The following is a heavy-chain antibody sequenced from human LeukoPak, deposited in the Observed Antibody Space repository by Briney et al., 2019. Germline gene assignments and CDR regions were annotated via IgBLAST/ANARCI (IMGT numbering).Heavy chain of an antibody. D-gene: IGHD3-22*01. CDR1: GYTLTELS. CDR3: ATESGSGYYGGYYYYGMDV. V-gene: IGHV1-24*01. CDR2: FDPEDGET. J-gene: IGHJ6*02. Sequence: ASVKVSCKVSGYTLTELSMHWVRQAPGKGLEWMGGFDPEDGETIYAQKFQGRVTMTEDTSTDTAYMELSGLRSEDTAVYYCATESGSGYYGGYYYYGMDVWGQGTTVTVSS.